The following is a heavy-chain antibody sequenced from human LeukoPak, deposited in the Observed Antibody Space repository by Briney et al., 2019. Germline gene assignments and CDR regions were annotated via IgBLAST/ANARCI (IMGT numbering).Heavy chain of an antibody. Sequence: QPGRSLRLSCATSGFIFSHFGMHWVRQAPGKGLGWVAAIQSDGSQKYFADSVKGRSTISRDKSKSTMYLQMDTLRAEDTAVYYCARDSCLIKTCLDYWGQGTLVTVSS. CDR1: GFIFSHFG. D-gene: IGHD3-10*01. V-gene: IGHV3-33*01. CDR2: IQSDGSQK. J-gene: IGHJ4*02. CDR3: ARDSCLIKTCLDY.